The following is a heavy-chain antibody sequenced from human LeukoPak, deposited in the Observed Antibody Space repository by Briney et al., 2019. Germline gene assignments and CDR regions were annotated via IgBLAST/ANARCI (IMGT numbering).Heavy chain of an antibody. CDR1: GFTFSNYW. Sequence: GGSLRLSCAASGFTFSNYWMHWVRQAPGKGLVWVSRINSDGINTSYADSVKGRFTISRDNAKNTLYLQMNSLRAEDTAVYYCARGGVYSSSWYVYYYYYMDVWGKGTTVTISS. CDR3: ARGGVYSSSWYVYYYYYMDV. J-gene: IGHJ6*03. D-gene: IGHD6-13*01. CDR2: INSDGINT. V-gene: IGHV3-74*01.